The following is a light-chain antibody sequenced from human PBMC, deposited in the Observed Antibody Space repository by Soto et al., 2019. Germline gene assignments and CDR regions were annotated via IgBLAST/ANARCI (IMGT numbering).Light chain of an antibody. Sequence: DIQMTQSPSSLSASIGDRVTITCRANQDINSYLIWYQQKLGQAPKLLIYAASTLASGVPSRFSGSESGTEFTLTISGLEHEDSATYYCQQSYKTPWTFGQGTKVEI. J-gene: IGKJ1*01. CDR1: QDINSY. CDR2: AAS. CDR3: QQSYKTPWT. V-gene: IGKV1-39*01.